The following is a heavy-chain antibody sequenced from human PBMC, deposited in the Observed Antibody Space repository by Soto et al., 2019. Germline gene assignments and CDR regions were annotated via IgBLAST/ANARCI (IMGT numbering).Heavy chain of an antibody. D-gene: IGHD2-21*02. Sequence: SETLSLTCVVSGGSISSSSWWSWVRQPPGKGLGWIGEIYHSGRTNYNPSLKSRVSISLDKSKNQFSLKLSSVTAADTAVYYCARLRTYDLMTAPDYWGQGTLVTVSS. CDR3: ARLRTYDLMTAPDY. V-gene: IGHV4-4*02. CDR1: GGSISSSSW. CDR2: IYHSGRT. J-gene: IGHJ4*02.